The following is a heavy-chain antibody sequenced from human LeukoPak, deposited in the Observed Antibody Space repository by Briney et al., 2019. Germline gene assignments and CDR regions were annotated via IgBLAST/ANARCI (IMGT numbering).Heavy chain of an antibody. J-gene: IGHJ4*02. D-gene: IGHD2-2*01. Sequence: PSQTLSLTCTVSGGSISSGGYYWSWIRQPPGKGLEWIGEINHSGSTNYNPSLKSRVTISVDTSKNQFSLKLSSVTAADTAVYYCASLGYCSSTSCSKRRYYFDYWGQGTLVTVSS. CDR3: ASLGYCSSTSCSKRRYYFDY. V-gene: IGHV4-30-2*01. CDR1: GGSISSGGYY. CDR2: INHSGST.